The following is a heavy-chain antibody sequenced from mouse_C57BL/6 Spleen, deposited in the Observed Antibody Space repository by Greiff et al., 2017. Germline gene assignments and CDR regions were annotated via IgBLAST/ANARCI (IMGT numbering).Heavy chain of an antibody. CDR2: INPYNGDT. CDR1: GYSFTGYF. CDR3: ARDYYGSSYHYFDY. J-gene: IGHJ2*01. V-gene: IGHV1-20*01. Sequence: EVQLQESGPELVKPGDSVKISCKASGYSFTGYFMNWVMQSHGKSLEWIGRINPYNGDTFYNQKFQGKATLTVDKSSSTAHMELRSLTSEDSAVYYCARDYYGSSYHYFDYWGQGTTLTVSS. D-gene: IGHD1-1*01.